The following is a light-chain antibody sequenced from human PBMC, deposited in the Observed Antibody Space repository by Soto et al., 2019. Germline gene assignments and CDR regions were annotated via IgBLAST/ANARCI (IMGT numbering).Light chain of an antibody. V-gene: IGKV1-9*01. J-gene: IGKJ2*01. CDR3: QQLNRYPYT. Sequence: DIQLTQSPSLLSASVGDRVTITCRASQGGVSYLAWYQQKAGIAPKLLIYGVSTLQSGVPSRFSGRGSGTVFTLTISNLQPEDLATYYCQQLNRYPYTFGQGTKLEIK. CDR1: QGGVSY. CDR2: GVS.